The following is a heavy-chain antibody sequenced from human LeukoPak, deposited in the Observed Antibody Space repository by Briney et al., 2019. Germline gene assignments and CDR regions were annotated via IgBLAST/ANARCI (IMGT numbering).Heavy chain of an antibody. CDR1: GFMFRSYG. J-gene: IGHJ4*02. Sequence: PGGSLRLSCAASGFMFRSYGMNWVRQAPGKGLEWVSSISSSSSYIYYADSVKGRFTISRDNAKNSLYLQMNSLRAEDTAVYYCARASQTNPTDYWGQGTLVTVSS. V-gene: IGHV3-21*01. CDR3: ARASQTNPTDY. CDR2: ISSSSSYI. D-gene: IGHD1-14*01.